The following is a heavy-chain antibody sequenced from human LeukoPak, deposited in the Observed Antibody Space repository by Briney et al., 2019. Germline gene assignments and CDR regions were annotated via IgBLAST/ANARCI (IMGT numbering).Heavy chain of an antibody. CDR2: IRYDGSGQ. Sequence: GGSLRLSCAASGFTFTDYGIHWVRQAPGKGLEWVTFIRYDGSGQYYADSVKGRFTISRDNSKNTLYLQMNSLKPEDPAVYYCEKDHGSSYGFPDYWGLGTLVTVSS. J-gene: IGHJ4*02. CDR1: GFTFTDYG. D-gene: IGHD5-18*01. V-gene: IGHV3-30*02. CDR3: EKDHGSSYGFPDY.